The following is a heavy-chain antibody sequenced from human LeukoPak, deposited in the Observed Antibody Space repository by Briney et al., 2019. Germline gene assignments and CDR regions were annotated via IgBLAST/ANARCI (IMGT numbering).Heavy chain of an antibody. J-gene: IGHJ4*02. Sequence: ASVKVSCKASGYTFTGYYMHWVRQAPGQGLEWMGWINPNSGGTNYAQKFQGWVTMTRDTSISTAYMELSRLRSDDTAVYYCASGASVGGFPFDYWGQGTLVTVPS. CDR2: INPNSGGT. CDR3: ASGASVGGFPFDY. D-gene: IGHD1-26*01. CDR1: GYTFTGYY. V-gene: IGHV1-2*04.